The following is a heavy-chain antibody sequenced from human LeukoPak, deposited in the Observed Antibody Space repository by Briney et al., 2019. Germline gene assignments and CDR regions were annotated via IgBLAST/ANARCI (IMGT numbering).Heavy chain of an antibody. Sequence: SETLSLTCTVSGGSISSSSYYWGWIRQSPGKGLEWIGSVFYSGSTYYNPSLKSRVTISVDTSKSQFSLKLSSVTAADTAVYYCARTSTAAAGTGVFHHWGQGTLVTVSS. V-gene: IGHV4-39*01. D-gene: IGHD6-13*01. CDR2: VFYSGST. J-gene: IGHJ1*01. CDR1: GGSISSSSYY. CDR3: ARTSTAAAGTGVFHH.